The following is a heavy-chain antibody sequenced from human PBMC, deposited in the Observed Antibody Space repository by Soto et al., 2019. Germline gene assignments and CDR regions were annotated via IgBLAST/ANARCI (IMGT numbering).Heavy chain of an antibody. J-gene: IGHJ4*02. CDR2: ISAYNGNT. D-gene: IGHD6-13*01. CDR3: ARLESPPEAYSSSRNDFDY. Sequence: ASVKVSCKASGYTFTSYGISWVRQAPGQGLEWMGWISAYNGNTNYARKLQGRATMTTDTSTSTAYMELRSLRSNDTAVYYCARLESPPEAYSSSRNDFDYWGQGTLVTVSS. V-gene: IGHV1-18*01. CDR1: GYTFTSYG.